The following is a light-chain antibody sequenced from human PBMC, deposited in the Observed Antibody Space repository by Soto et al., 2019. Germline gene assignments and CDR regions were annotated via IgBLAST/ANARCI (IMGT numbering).Light chain of an antibody. J-gene: IGLJ3*02. CDR1: SSNIGNNP. CDR2: DNN. Sequence: QSVLTQPPSVFAAPGQKVTISCSGSSSNIGNNPVCWYQQLPGTAPKLLIYDNNKRPSGIPDRFSGSKSGTSATLGITGLQTGDEADFYCGTWDSSLRAIVFGGGTKLTVL. CDR3: GTWDSSLRAIV. V-gene: IGLV1-51*01.